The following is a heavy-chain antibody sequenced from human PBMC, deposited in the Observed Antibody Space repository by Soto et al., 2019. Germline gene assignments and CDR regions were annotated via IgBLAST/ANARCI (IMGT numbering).Heavy chain of an antibody. J-gene: IGHJ4*02. V-gene: IGHV1-3*01. CDR3: ARTSGYYFYDY. CDR2: INAGNGNT. D-gene: IGHD3-3*01. CDR1: GYTFTSYA. Sequence: QVQLVQSGAEVKKPGASVKVSCKASGYTFTSYAMHWVRQAPGQRLEWMGWINAGNGNTKYSQKIQGRVTITRDTSASKAYMELSSLRSEDTAVYYCARTSGYYFYDYWGQGTLVTVSS.